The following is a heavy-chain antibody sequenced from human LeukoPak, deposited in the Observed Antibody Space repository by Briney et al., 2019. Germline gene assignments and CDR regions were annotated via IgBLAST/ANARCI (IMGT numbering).Heavy chain of an antibody. CDR1: GYTFTSYG. J-gene: IGHJ6*03. V-gene: IGHV1-18*01. Sequence: ASVKVSCKASGYTFTSYGISWVRQAPGQGLEWMGWISAYNGNTNYAQKLQGRATMTTDTSTSTAYMELRSLRSDDTAVYYCARDYDCSSTSCSYYYYYYMDVWGKGTTVTVSS. CDR2: ISAYNGNT. D-gene: IGHD2-2*01. CDR3: ARDYDCSSTSCSYYYYYYMDV.